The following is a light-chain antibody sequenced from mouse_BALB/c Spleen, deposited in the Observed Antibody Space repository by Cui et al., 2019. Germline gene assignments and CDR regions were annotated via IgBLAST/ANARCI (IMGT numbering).Light chain of an antibody. V-gene: IGKV4-80*01. CDR1: SSVSY. CDR3: HQWSSYPWT. Sequence: QIVLTQSQATMSASLGEGITLTCSASSSVSYMHWYQQKSGTSPKLLIYSTSNLASGVPSRFSGSGSGTFYSLTISSVEAEDAADYYCHQWSSYPWTFGGGTKLEIK. J-gene: IGKJ1*01. CDR2: STS.